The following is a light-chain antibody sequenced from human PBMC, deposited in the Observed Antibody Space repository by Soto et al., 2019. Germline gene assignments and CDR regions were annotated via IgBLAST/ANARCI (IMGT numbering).Light chain of an antibody. J-gene: IGLJ1*01. CDR3: SSYAGSNNFV. V-gene: IGLV2-8*01. CDR1: SSDVGGYNY. Sequence: QSVLTQPPSASGSPGQSVTISCTGTSSDVGGYNYVSWYQQHPGKAPELMIYEVSKRPSGVPDRFSGSKSGNTASLTVSGLQAEDEADYCCSSYAGSNNFVFGTGTKVTVL. CDR2: EVS.